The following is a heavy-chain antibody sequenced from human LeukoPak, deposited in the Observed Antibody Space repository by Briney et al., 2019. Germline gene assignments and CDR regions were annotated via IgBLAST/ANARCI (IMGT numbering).Heavy chain of an antibody. CDR1: GYTFTGYY. D-gene: IGHD2-2*01. CDR3: ARDVGEYCSSTNCYASHY. CDR2: INPHSGGT. Sequence: ASVKVSCKASGYTFTGYYIHWVRQAPGQGLEWMGWINPHSGGTNYAQKFQGGVTMTRDTSLTTAYMELSSLRSDDTAVYYCARDVGEYCSSTNCYASHYWGQGTLVTVSS. V-gene: IGHV1-2*02. J-gene: IGHJ4*02.